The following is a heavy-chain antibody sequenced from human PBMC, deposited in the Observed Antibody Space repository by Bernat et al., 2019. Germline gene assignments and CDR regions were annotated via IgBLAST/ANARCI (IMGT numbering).Heavy chain of an antibody. V-gene: IGHV1-2*04. J-gene: IGHJ5*02. CDR2: INTNSGGT. Sequence: QVQLVQSGAEVKKPGASVKVSCKASGYTFTGYYMHWVRQAPGQGLEWMGWINTNSGGTNYAQKFQGWDTMTRDKSISTAYMELSRLRSDDTAVYYCAREDVLSRWKVRSWFDPWGQGTLVTVSS. CDR1: GYTFTGYY. CDR3: AREDVLSRWKVRSWFDP. D-gene: IGHD2-8*02.